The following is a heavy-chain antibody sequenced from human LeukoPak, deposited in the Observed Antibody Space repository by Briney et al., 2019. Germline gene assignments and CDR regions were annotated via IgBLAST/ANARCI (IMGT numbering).Heavy chain of an antibody. CDR2: TNGATGNT. CDR1: GYTFTDYA. CDR3: ARSPGGNARTWLDY. J-gene: IGHJ4*02. V-gene: IGHV1-3*01. Sequence: ASVKVSCKASGYTFTDYALHWVRQAPGQSHEWMGWTNGATGNTRFSQDFQGRLTITIDTSASTAFLDLSSLRSDDTAVYYCARSPGGNARTWLDYWGQGTLVTVSS. D-gene: IGHD4-23*01.